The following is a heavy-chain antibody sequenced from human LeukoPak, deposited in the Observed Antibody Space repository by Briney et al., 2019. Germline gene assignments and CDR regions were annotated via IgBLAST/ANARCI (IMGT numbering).Heavy chain of an antibody. CDR3: AKAWHTAMALDY. CDR2: IYSSGST. D-gene: IGHD5-18*01. J-gene: IGHJ4*02. Sequence: GGSLRLSCAASGFNVSNNYMTWARQAPGKGLEWVSLIYSSGSTYYADSVKGRFTISRGNSKNTLDLQMNSLRAEDTAVYYCAKAWHTAMALDYWGQGILVTVSS. CDR1: GFNVSNNY. V-gene: IGHV3-53*01.